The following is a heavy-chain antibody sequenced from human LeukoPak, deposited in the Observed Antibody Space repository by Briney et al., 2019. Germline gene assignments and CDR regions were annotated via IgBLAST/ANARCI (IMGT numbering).Heavy chain of an antibody. V-gene: IGHV4-31*03. CDR2: IYYSGST. CDR1: GXSISSSGYY. D-gene: IGHD4-23*01. J-gene: IGHJ4*02. Sequence: SETLSLTCTVSGXSISSSGYYWTWIRQHPGKGLEWIGYIYYSGSTYFNPSLKTRVTMSVDTSKNQFSLKLSSVTAADTAVYYCARGHDGGLAYWGQGTMVTVSS. CDR3: ARGHDGGLAY.